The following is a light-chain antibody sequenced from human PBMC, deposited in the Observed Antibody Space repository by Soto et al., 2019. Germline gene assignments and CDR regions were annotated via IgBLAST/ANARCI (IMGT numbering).Light chain of an antibody. CDR2: SND. Sequence: QSVPTQPPSASGTPGQRVTISCSGGNSNIGSNTVNWYQQLPGTAPKLLINSNDQRPSGVPDRFSGSKSGTSASLAISGLQSEDEADYYCAAWDDILNGYVFATGTKVTVL. J-gene: IGLJ1*01. CDR3: AAWDDILNGYV. CDR1: NSNIGSNT. V-gene: IGLV1-44*01.